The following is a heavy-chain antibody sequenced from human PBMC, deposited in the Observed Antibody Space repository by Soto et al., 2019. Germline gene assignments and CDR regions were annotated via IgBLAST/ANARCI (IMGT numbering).Heavy chain of an antibody. J-gene: IGHJ6*02. V-gene: IGHV4-34*01. Sequence: PSETLSLASAVFSASLGEHSWAWIRHSPDKGMEWIGEVHPSGSTDYNPSLKSRLTLPLDTPKNQFSLKVASVTAADPAVYFCARGEPSGYRFVPRNFFYYGMDVWGPGTTVTVSS. CDR2: VHPSGST. CDR1: SASLGEHS. D-gene: IGHD5-18*01. CDR3: ARGEPSGYRFVPRNFFYYGMDV.